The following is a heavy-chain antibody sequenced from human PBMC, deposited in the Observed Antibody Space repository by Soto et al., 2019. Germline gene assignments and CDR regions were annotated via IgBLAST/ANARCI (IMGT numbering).Heavy chain of an antibody. J-gene: IGHJ1*01. CDR3: ARVFGVSSWSREITGYFQH. CDR2: ISYDGSNK. Sequence: GGSLRLSCAASGFTFSSYAMHWVRQAPGKGLEWVAVISYDGSNKYYADSVKGRFTISRDNSKNTLYLQMNSLRAEDTAVYYCARVFGVSSWSREITGYFQHWGQGTLVTVSS. V-gene: IGHV3-30-3*01. D-gene: IGHD6-13*01. CDR1: GFTFSSYA.